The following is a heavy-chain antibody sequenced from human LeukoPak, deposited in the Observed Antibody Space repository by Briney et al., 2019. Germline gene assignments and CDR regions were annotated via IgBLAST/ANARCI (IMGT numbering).Heavy chain of an antibody. V-gene: IGHV4-30-4*01. D-gene: IGHD3-16*01. CDR1: GGSISSGDYY. CDR3: ARHDGGGASHCGY. J-gene: IGHJ4*02. CDR2: IYYSGST. Sequence: PSQTLSLTCTVSGGSISSGDYYWSWIRQPPGKGLEWIGYIYYSGSTNYNPSLKSRVTISVDTSKNQFSLKLSSVTAADTAVYYCARHDGGGASHCGYWGQGALVIVSS.